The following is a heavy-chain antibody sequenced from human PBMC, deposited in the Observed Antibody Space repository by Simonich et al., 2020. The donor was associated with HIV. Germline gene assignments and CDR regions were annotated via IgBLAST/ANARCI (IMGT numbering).Heavy chain of an antibody. Sequence: EVQLVESGGGLVKPGGSLRLSCAASGFTFSSYSMNWVRQAPGDGLGGVSSIRSSHSYIYYADSLKGRFTISRDNAKNSLYLQMNSLRAEDTAVYYCASIAAAINDAFDLWGQGTMVTVSS. J-gene: IGHJ3*01. CDR1: GFTFSSYS. CDR3: ASIAAAINDAFDL. CDR2: IRSSHSYI. D-gene: IGHD6-13*01. V-gene: IGHV3-21*01.